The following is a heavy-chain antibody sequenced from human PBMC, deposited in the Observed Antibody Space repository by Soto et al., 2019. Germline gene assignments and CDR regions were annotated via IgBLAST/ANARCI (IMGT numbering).Heavy chain of an antibody. V-gene: IGHV4-4*02. D-gene: IGHD3-10*01. CDR3: ARLVYDTRLNYMYFDF. J-gene: IGHJ4*02. Sequence: SETLSLTCAVSGVSLTSGNLWTCVRQSPQRGLEYIGEIFHDGTANYYPSFERRVAMSVDTSRNQFSLKLTSVTAADTAMYFCARLVYDTRLNYMYFDFWGPGTLVTVYS. CDR2: IFHDGTA. CDR1: GVSLTSGNL.